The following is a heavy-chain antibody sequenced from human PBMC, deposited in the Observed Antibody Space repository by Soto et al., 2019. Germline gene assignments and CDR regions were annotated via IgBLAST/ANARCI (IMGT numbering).Heavy chain of an antibody. D-gene: IGHD3-10*01. CDR2: ISGGGGSA. J-gene: IGHJ4*02. CDR3: ASAFYGSGSYWGFDY. Sequence: EVQLLESGGGLVQPGGSLRLSCAASGFIFSSYALNWVRQAPGKGLEWVSSISGGGGSANYAASVKGRFTISRDNSKTALYLQLNSLRAGETVLYYCASAFYGSGSYWGFDYWGQGTLVTVSS. V-gene: IGHV3-23*01. CDR1: GFIFSSYA.